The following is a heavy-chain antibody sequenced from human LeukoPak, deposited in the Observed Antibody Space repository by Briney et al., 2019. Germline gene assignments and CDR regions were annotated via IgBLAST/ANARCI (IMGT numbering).Heavy chain of an antibody. CDR1: GGSISSSSYY. D-gene: IGHD3-16*01. Sequence: PSETLSLTCTVSGGSISSSSYYWGWIRQPPGKGLEWIGGIYYSGSTYYNPSLKSRVTISVDTSKNQFSLKLSSVTAADTAVYYCARWGSWYRTQRPVDYWGQGTLVTVSS. J-gene: IGHJ4*02. V-gene: IGHV4-39*01. CDR3: ARWGSWYRTQRPVDY. CDR2: IYYSGST.